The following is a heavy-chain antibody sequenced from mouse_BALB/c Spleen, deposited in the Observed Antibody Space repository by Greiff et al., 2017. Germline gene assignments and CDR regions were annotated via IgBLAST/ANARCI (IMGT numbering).Heavy chain of an antibody. CDR2: ISSGGSYT. CDR3: ASYYYGSNYLDY. D-gene: IGHD1-1*01. V-gene: IGHV5-6*01. CDR1: GFTFSSYG. Sequence: EVQGVESGGDLVKPGGSLKLSCEASGFTFSSYGMSWVRQTPDKRLEWVATISSGGSYTYYPDSVKGRFTISRDNAKNTLYLQLNSLTSEDTAMYYGASYYYGSNYLDYWGQGTTLTVSS. J-gene: IGHJ2*01.